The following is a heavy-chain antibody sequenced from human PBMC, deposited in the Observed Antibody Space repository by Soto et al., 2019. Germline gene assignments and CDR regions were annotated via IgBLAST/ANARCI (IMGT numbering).Heavy chain of an antibody. D-gene: IGHD5-18*01. CDR3: ARPRIQLWAPDGFHI. CDR1: GFTFSSYW. V-gene: IGHV3-7*01. CDR2: IKQDGSEK. Sequence: PGGSLRLSCAASGFTFSSYWMGWVRQAPGKGLEWVANIKQDGSEKTYVDSVKGRFTISRDNAEKSLSLQMSSLRAEDTAVYYCARPRIQLWAPDGFHIWGQGTMVTVSS. J-gene: IGHJ3*02.